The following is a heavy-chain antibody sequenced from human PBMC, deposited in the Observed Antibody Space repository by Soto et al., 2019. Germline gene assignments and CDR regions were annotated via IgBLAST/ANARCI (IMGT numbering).Heavy chain of an antibody. CDR1: GGSIGSSSYY. Sequence: PSETLSLTCTVSGGSIGSSSYYWGWIRQPPGKGLEWIGSIYDSGSTNYNPSLKSRVTISVDTSKNQFSLKLSSVTAADTAVYYCARALILTGYYIHDAFDIWGQGTMVTVSS. J-gene: IGHJ3*02. CDR3: ARALILTGYYIHDAFDI. CDR2: IYDSGST. D-gene: IGHD3-9*01. V-gene: IGHV4-39*07.